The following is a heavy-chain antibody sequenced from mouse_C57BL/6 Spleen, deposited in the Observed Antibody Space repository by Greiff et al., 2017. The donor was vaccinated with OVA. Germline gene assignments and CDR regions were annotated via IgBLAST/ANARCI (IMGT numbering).Heavy chain of an antibody. CDR1: GYTFTDYY. D-gene: IGHD1-1*01. CDR2: INPYAGGT. V-gene: IGHV1-19*01. CDR3: ARRRNYGSSSDYAMEY. J-gene: IGHJ4*01. Sequence: EVMLVESGPVLVKPGASVKLSCTASGYTFTDYYMNWVKQSHGKSLEWIGVINPYAGGTSYNQKFTGKATLTVDKSSSTAYLELNSLTSEDSAVYYCARRRNYGSSSDYAMEYWGQGGSVTVSS.